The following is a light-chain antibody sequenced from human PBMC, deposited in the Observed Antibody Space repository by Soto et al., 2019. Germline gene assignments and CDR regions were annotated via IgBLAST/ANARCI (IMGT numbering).Light chain of an antibody. CDR3: QQYNKWPTIS. CDR1: QSVSNSY. Sequence: EIVLTQSPGTLYLSPGERVTLSCWATQSVSNSYLAWYQQTPGQAPRLLISGASTRATGSPARFSRSGAWTEFTLTIISLQSEDRAVYYCQQYNKWPTISFGQATRVEIK. J-gene: IGKJ5*01. V-gene: IGKV3-15*01. CDR2: GAS.